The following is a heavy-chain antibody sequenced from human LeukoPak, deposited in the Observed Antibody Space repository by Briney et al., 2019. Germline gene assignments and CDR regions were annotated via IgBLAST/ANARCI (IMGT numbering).Heavy chain of an antibody. CDR1: GYTFSGYY. V-gene: IGHV1-2*02. D-gene: IGHD7-27*01. Sequence: ASVKVSCKASGYTFSGYYMHWVRQAPGQGLEWMGWIIPNSGGANYAQKFRGRVTMTMDTFINTAYMELSSLRSDDTAVYYCARGGKSELGTCDFWGQGTLVTVSA. CDR2: IIPNSGGA. J-gene: IGHJ4*02. CDR3: ARGGKSELGTCDF.